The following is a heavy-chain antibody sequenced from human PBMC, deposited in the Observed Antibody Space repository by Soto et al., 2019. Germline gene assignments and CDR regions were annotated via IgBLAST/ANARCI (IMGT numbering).Heavy chain of an antibody. CDR3: ARRHSGGILRFFDA. CDR1: GGSLSTNP. J-gene: IGHJ4*02. D-gene: IGHD2-15*01. V-gene: IGHV1-69*06. Sequence: QVQLVQSGTEVKKPGSSVKVSCKASGGSLSTNPISWVRQAPGQGLEWMGGTGSGTGPGNHAQKFQGRLTVTDDKTPTTVNVEVTNPSSQDTAVYYCARRHSGGILRFFDAWGQGTLGTVSS. CDR2: TGSGTGPG.